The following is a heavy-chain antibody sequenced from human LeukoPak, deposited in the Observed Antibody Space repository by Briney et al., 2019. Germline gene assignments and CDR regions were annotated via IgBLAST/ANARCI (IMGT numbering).Heavy chain of an antibody. Sequence: PGGSLRLSCAASGVTFSSYWMSWVRQAPGKGLEWVANIKEDGGETYYVDSVKGRFTISRDNSKNTLYLQMNSLRAEDTAVYYCAGSPEVVAATGYFQHWGQGTLVTVSS. D-gene: IGHD2-15*01. V-gene: IGHV3-7*01. J-gene: IGHJ1*01. CDR1: GVTFSSYW. CDR2: IKEDGGET. CDR3: AGSPEVVAATGYFQH.